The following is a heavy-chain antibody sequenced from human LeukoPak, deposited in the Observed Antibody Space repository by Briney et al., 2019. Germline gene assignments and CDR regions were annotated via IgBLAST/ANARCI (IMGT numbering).Heavy chain of an antibody. V-gene: IGHV3-21*01. CDR1: GFTFSSYS. CDR2: ISSSSSYI. D-gene: IGHD2-15*01. J-gene: IGHJ4*02. Sequence: PGGSLRLSCAASGFTFSSYSMNWVRLAPGKGLEWVSSISSSSSYIYYADSVKGRFTISRDNAKDSLYLQMNSLRVEDTAVYYCARDGYCSGGSCYSYGYFDYWGQGTLVTVSS. CDR3: ARDGYCSGGSCYSYGYFDY.